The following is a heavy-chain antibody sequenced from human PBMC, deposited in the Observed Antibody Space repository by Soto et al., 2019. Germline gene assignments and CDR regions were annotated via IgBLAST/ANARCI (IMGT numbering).Heavy chain of an antibody. CDR3: SKGGIQLWYYGMDV. CDR1: GFTFDDYA. V-gene: IGHV3-9*01. D-gene: IGHD5-18*01. J-gene: IGHJ6*02. CDR2: ISWNSGSI. Sequence: GGSLRLSCAASGFTFDDYAMHWVRQAPGKGLEWVSGISWNSGSIGYADSVKGRFTISRDNAKNSLYLQMNSLRAEDTALYYCSKGGIQLWYYGMDVWGQGTTVTVSS.